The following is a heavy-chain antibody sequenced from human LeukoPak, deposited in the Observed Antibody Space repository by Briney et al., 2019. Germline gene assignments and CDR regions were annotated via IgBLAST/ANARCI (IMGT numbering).Heavy chain of an antibody. CDR2: ISWNSGSI. J-gene: IGHJ4*02. Sequence: GRSLRLSCAASGFTFDDYAMHWVRHAPGKGLEWVSGISWNSGSIGYADSVKGRFTISRDNAKNSLYLQMNSLRAEDTALYYCAKDANSRFLEWLLYSAYYFDYWGQGTLVTVSS. CDR1: GFTFDDYA. V-gene: IGHV3-9*01. D-gene: IGHD3-3*01. CDR3: AKDANSRFLEWLLYSAYYFDY.